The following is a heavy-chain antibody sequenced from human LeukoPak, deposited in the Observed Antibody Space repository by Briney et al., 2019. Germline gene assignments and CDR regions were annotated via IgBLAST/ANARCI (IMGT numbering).Heavy chain of an antibody. J-gene: IGHJ4*02. CDR2: IRSKANSYAT. D-gene: IGHD3-10*01. V-gene: IGHV3-73*01. CDR3: TRLDTMVRGVVF. CDR1: GFTFSNYG. Sequence: PGGSLRLSCAASGFTFSNYGMHWVRQASGKGLEWVGRIRSKANSYATAYAASVKGRFTISRDDSKNTAYLQMNSLKTEDTAVYYCTRLDTMVRGVVFWGQGTLVTVSS.